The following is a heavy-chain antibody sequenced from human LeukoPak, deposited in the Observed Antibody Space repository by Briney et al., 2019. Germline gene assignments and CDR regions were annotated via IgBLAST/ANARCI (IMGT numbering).Heavy chain of an antibody. CDR3: TASPDWLLFFDY. CDR1: GFTFSSYA. J-gene: IGHJ4*02. D-gene: IGHD3-9*01. Sequence: PGGSLRLSCAASGFTFSSYAMSWVRQAPGKGLEWVGRIKSKTDGGTTDYAAPVKGRFTISGDDSKNTLYLQMNSLKTEDTAVYYCTASPDWLLFFDYWGQGTLVTVSS. V-gene: IGHV3-15*01. CDR2: IKSKTDGGTT.